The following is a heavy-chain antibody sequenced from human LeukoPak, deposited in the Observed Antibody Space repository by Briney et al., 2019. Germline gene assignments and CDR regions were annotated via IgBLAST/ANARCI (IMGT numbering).Heavy chain of an antibody. Sequence: QPGGSLRLSCAASEFTFSTYTMNWVRQAPGKGLEWVSTVSDSRDVHYSDSVKGRFTISRDNARNSLYLQMNSLRDEDTAVYYCTRDGLHTAHFDYWGQGTLVTVSS. V-gene: IGHV3-48*02. CDR3: TRDGLHTAHFDY. CDR2: VSDSRDV. J-gene: IGHJ4*02. CDR1: EFTFSTYT. D-gene: IGHD5-18*01.